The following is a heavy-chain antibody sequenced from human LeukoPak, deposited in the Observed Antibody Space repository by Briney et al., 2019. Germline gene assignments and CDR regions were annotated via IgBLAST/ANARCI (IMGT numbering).Heavy chain of an antibody. D-gene: IGHD2-2*01. CDR3: ASIAVVPAAMVFDP. CDR2: IYYSGST. J-gene: IGHJ5*02. Sequence: SETLSLTCTVSGGSISSGGYYWSWIRQPPGKGLEWIGYIYYSGSTNYNPSLKSRVTISVDTSKNQFSLKLSSVTAADAAVYYCASIAVVPAAMVFDPWGQGTLVTVSS. CDR1: GGSISSGGYY. V-gene: IGHV4-61*08.